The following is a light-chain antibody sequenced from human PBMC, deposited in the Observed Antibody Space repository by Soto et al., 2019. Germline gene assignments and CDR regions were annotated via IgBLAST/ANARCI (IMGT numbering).Light chain of an antibody. CDR1: QSLLHSNGYNY. CDR3: MQTLQAPFT. V-gene: IGKV2-28*01. Sequence: DNVMTQSPLSLPVTPGEPASISCRSSQSLLHSNGYNYLDWYLQKPGQSPQLLIYLGSNRASGVPDRFSGSGSGTDFTLEISRVEAEDVGAYYCMQTLQAPFTFGQGTKLEIK. CDR2: LGS. J-gene: IGKJ2*01.